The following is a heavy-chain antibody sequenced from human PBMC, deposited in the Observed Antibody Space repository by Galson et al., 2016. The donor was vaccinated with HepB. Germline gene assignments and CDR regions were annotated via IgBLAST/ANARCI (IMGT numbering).Heavy chain of an antibody. V-gene: IGHV4-31*03. D-gene: IGHD1-7*01. CDR1: GGSIISNNHF. J-gene: IGHJ4*02. CDR2: FYHSGGT. Sequence: TLSLTCTVSGGSIISNNHFWSWIRQHPGKGLEWIGYFYHSGGTYYNSSLQSRVTISVDTSKNQFSLGLTSLTAADTAVYYCARVGTSSYWGQGILVTVSS. CDR3: ARVGTSSY.